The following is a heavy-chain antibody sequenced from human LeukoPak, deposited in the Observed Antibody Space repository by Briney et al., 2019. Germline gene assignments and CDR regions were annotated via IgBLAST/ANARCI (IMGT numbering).Heavy chain of an antibody. V-gene: IGHV4-61*02. CDR1: GGSISSSSYY. J-gene: IGHJ5*02. CDR2: IYTSGST. CDR3: ARTPQWAYNWFDP. Sequence: SETLSLTRTVSGGSISSSSYYWSWIRQPAGKGLEWIGRIYTSGSTNCNPSLKSRVTMSVDTSKNQFSLKLSSVTAADTAVYFCARTPQWAYNWFDPWGQGTLVTVSS. D-gene: IGHD1-26*01.